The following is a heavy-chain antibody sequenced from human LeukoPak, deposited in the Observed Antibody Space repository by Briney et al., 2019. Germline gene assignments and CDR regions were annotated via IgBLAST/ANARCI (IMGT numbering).Heavy chain of an antibody. CDR2: INAGNGNT. Sequence: ASVKVSCTASGYTFTSYAMHWVRQAPGQRLEWMGWINAGNGNTKYSQKFQGRVTITRGTSASTAYMELSSLRSEDTAVYYCARDRVPTYDILTGSFDYWGQGTLVTVSS. J-gene: IGHJ4*02. CDR1: GYTFTSYA. D-gene: IGHD3-9*01. V-gene: IGHV1-3*01. CDR3: ARDRVPTYDILTGSFDY.